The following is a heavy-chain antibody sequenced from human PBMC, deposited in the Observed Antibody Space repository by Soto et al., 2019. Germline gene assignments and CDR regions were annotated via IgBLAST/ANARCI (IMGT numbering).Heavy chain of an antibody. J-gene: IGHJ3*02. Sequence: QVQLQESGPGLVKPSGTLSLTCAVSGGSISSSNWWSWVRQPPGKGLEWIGEIYHSGSTNYNPSLKSRVTISVDKSKNQFSLKLSSVTAADTAVYYCARVPPSDYDYVWGSYRPTDAFDIWGQGRMVTASS. D-gene: IGHD3-16*02. V-gene: IGHV4-4*02. CDR2: IYHSGST. CDR3: ARVPPSDYDYVWGSYRPTDAFDI. CDR1: GGSISSSNW.